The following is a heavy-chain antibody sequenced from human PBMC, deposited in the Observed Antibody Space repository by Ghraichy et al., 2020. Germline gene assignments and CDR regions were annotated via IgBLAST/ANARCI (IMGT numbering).Heavy chain of an antibody. J-gene: IGHJ2*01. D-gene: IGHD2-21*01. V-gene: IGHV4-4*07. CDR3: ARDLKYGGAAIWFFDL. Sequence: SETLSLTCTVSGDSIKNYYWSWIRQSAGKGPEWVARLATSGSTDYNPSVESRISTSFDISRNQFSLKLKSVTAADTAIYYCARDLKYGGAAIWFFDLWGPGALVTVSS. CDR1: GDSIKNYY. CDR2: LATSGST.